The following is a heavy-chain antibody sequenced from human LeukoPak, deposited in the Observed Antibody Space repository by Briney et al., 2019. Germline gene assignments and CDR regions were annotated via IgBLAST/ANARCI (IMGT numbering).Heavy chain of an antibody. V-gene: IGHV1-2*02. CDR1: GYTFTGYY. J-gene: IGHJ3*02. D-gene: IGHD3-10*01. CDR2: INPNSGGT. CDR3: ARDWVAGVPFDAFDI. Sequence: ASVKVSCKASGYTFTGYYMHWVRQAPGQGLEWMGWINPNSGGTYYAQKFQGRVTMTRNTSISTAYMELSSLRSEDTAMYYCARDWVAGVPFDAFDIWGQGTMVSVSS.